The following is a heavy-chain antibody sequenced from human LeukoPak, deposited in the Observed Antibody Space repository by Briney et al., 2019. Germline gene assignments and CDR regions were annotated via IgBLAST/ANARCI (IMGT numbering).Heavy chain of an antibody. CDR2: IRYDGSNK. V-gene: IGHV3-30*02. Sequence: GGSLRLSCAASGFTFSSYGMHWVRQAPGKGLEWVAFIRYDGSNKYYADSVKGRFTISRDNSKNTLYLQMNSLRSEDTAVYYCARAYSSSEKNWFDPWGQGTLVTVSS. D-gene: IGHD6-6*01. CDR3: ARAYSSSEKNWFDP. J-gene: IGHJ5*02. CDR1: GFTFSSYG.